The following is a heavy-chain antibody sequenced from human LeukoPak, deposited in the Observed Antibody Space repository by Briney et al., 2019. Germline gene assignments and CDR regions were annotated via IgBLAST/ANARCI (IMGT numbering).Heavy chain of an antibody. J-gene: IGHJ3*02. CDR1: GFTFSSYA. CDR3: ARSIVGATIDAFDI. CDR2: ISYDGSNK. V-gene: IGHV3-30-3*01. D-gene: IGHD1-26*01. Sequence: GRSLRLTCAASGFTFSSYAMHWVRQAPGKGLEWVAVISYDGSNKYYADSVKGRFTISRDNSKNTLYLQMNSLRAEDTAVYYCARSIVGATIDAFDIWSQGTMVTVSS.